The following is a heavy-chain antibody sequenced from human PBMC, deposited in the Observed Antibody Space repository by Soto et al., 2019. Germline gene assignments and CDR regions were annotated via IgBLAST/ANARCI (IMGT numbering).Heavy chain of an antibody. J-gene: IGHJ3*02. V-gene: IGHV4-34*01. CDR1: GGSFSGYY. Sequence: PSETLSLTCAVYGGSFSGYYWSWIRQPPGNGLEWIGEINHSGSTNYNPSLKSRVTISVDTSKNQFSLKLSSVTAADTAVYYCARSAVAVHAFDIWGQGTMVTVSS. D-gene: IGHD6-19*01. CDR2: INHSGST. CDR3: ARSAVAVHAFDI.